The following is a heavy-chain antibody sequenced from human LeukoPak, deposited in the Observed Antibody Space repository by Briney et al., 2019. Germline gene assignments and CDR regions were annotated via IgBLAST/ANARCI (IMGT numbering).Heavy chain of an antibody. CDR2: IYPDDSDT. J-gene: IGHJ4*02. V-gene: IGHV5-51*01. Sequence: KVSCKGSGYSFTSYWIGWVRQMPGKGLEWMGVIYPDDSDTRYSPSFQGQVTISADKSISTAYLQWSSLKASDTAMYYCATQHANWGNWGQGTLVTVSS. CDR3: ATQHANWGN. D-gene: IGHD7-27*01. CDR1: GYSFTSYW.